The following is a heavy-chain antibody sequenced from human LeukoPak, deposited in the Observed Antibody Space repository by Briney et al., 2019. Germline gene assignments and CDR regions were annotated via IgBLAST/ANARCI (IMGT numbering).Heavy chain of an antibody. CDR2: MYNSGST. J-gene: IGHJ4*02. CDR3: ARDRGGVPSAKGAYYFDY. D-gene: IGHD2-2*01. CDR1: GGSFSGYY. V-gene: IGHV4-4*07. Sequence: SETLSLTCAVYGGSFSGYYWSWIRQPAGKGLEWIGRMYNSGSTNYNPSLKSRVTMSVDTSKNQFSLKLSSVAAADTAVYYCARDRGGVPSAKGAYYFDYWGQGTLVTVSS.